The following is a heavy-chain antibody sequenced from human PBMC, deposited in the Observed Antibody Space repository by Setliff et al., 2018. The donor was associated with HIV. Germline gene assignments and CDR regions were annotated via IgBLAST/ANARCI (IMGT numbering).Heavy chain of an antibody. V-gene: IGHV1-69*06. Sequence: SVKVSCKASGGTFSSYAINWVRQAPGQGLEWMGRIIFIFGTANYAQKFRGRVTITADKSTSTAYMELSSLRSEDTAVYYCARGKLWPDYWGQGTLVTVPQ. D-gene: IGHD3-10*01. CDR1: GGTFSSYA. J-gene: IGHJ4*02. CDR3: ARGKLWPDY. CDR2: IIFIFGTA.